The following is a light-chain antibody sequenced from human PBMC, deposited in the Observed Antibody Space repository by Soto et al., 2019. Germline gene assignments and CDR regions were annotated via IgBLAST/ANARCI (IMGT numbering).Light chain of an antibody. CDR2: DAS. CDR1: QDISNY. CDR3: LQDYNYPWS. Sequence: DVPVTLSTNPLSSSVRYRVSITCQASQDISNYLNWYQQKPGKAPKLLIYDASNLETGVPSRFSGSGSGTDFTFTISSLQPEDFASYYCLQDYNYPWSFGQGTKVDIK. J-gene: IGKJ1*01. V-gene: IGKV1-33*01.